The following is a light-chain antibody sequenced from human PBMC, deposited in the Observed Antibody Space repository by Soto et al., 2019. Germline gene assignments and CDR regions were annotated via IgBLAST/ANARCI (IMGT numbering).Light chain of an antibody. CDR1: QSVSSSY. CDR2: GAS. J-gene: IGKJ1*01. Sequence: IVFTQSPVTLFLSPGERATVSCRASQSVSSSYLAWYQHKPGQAPRLLISGASNRAAGIPDRFSGSGSGTDFTLTISSLEPEDFAVYYCQQRSNWPRTFGQGTKVDIK. V-gene: IGKV3D-20*02. CDR3: QQRSNWPRT.